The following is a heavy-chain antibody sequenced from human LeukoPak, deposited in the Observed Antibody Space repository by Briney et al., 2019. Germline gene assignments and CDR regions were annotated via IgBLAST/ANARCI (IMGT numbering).Heavy chain of an antibody. D-gene: IGHD2-2*01. CDR3: AKGSLGYCSSTSCYYFDY. CDR2: VTSSGSIT. CDR1: GFTFNSYA. Sequence: WGSLRLSCAASGFTFNSYAMSWVRQAPGKGLEWVSIVTSSGSITYYADSVKGRFSISRDNSKNTLYLQMNSLRAEDTAVYYCAKGSLGYCSSTSCYYFDYWGQGTLVTVSS. V-gene: IGHV3-23*01. J-gene: IGHJ4*02.